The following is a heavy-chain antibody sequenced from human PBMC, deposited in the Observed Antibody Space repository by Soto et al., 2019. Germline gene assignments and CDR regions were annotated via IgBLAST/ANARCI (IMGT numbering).Heavy chain of an antibody. CDR3: ARDRELEYCSSTSCYGDYYYYYYMDV. V-gene: IGHV3-7*01. D-gene: IGHD2-2*01. CDR1: EVTISSYW. Sequence: LRLSCAAAEVTISSYWMSRFLQAPGKGLEWVANIKQDGSEKYYVDSVKGRFTISRDNAKNSLYLQMNSLRAEDTAVYYCARDRELEYCSSTSCYGDYYYYYYMDVWGKGTTVTVSS. J-gene: IGHJ6*03. CDR2: IKQDGSEK.